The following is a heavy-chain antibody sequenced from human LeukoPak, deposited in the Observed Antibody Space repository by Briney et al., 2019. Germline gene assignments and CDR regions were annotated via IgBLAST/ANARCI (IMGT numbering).Heavy chain of an antibody. CDR3: ARRTTVVTHGENWFDP. V-gene: IGHV5-51*01. D-gene: IGHD4-23*01. CDR1: GYSFTSYW. J-gene: IGHJ5*02. Sequence: GESLKISCKGSGYSFTSYWIGWVRQMPGKGLERMGIIYPGDSDTRYSPSFQGQVTISADKSISTAYLQWSSLKASDTAMYYCARRTTVVTHGENWFDPWGQGTLVTASS. CDR2: IYPGDSDT.